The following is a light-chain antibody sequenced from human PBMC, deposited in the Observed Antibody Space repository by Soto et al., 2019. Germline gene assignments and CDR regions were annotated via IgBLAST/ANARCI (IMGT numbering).Light chain of an antibody. Sequence: EKVMTQPPATLSVSPGETASLSCRASQSAGTFLAWYQQKPGQAPRPLIYGASSRATGIPDRFSGSGSGTDFTLTISRLEPEDFAVYYCQQYGSSPRTFGQGTKVDI. CDR3: QQYGSSPRT. V-gene: IGKV3-20*01. J-gene: IGKJ1*01. CDR2: GAS. CDR1: QSAGTF.